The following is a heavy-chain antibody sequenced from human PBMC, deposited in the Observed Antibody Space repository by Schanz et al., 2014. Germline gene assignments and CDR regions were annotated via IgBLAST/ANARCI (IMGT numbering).Heavy chain of an antibody. CDR1: RFTFNAYD. J-gene: IGHJ4*02. CDR3: VKGGTNTLDS. V-gene: IGHV3-30*18. Sequence: QVHLVESGGGVVRPGGSLRLSCAASRFTFNAYDMYWIRQAPGKGLEWAALISHDGSNKNSADSVKGRFTISRDNSKNTLYLQMNSLRGDDTAIYYCVKGGTNTLDSWGQGTLVTVSS. CDR2: ISHDGSNK.